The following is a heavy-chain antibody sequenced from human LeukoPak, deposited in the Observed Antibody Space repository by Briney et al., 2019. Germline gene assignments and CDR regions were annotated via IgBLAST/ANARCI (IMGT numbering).Heavy chain of an antibody. CDR1: GFTFSSYA. CDR2: IKSKTDGGTT. Sequence: PGGSLRLSCAASGFTFSSYAMSWVRQAPGKGLEWVGRIKSKTDGGTTDYAAPVKGRFTISRDDSKNTLYLQMNSLKTEDTAVYYCTTDGGNPTHYYYYYGMDVWGQGTTVTVSS. J-gene: IGHJ6*02. V-gene: IGHV3-15*01. D-gene: IGHD3-3*01. CDR3: TTDGGNPTHYYYYYGMDV.